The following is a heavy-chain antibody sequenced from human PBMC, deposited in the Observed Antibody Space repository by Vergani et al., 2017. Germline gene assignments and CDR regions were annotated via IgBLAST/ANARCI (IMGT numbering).Heavy chain of an antibody. CDR1: GYSFTSYW. CDR3: ARLGGYYDSSGYYPYYFDY. V-gene: IGHV5-51*01. J-gene: IGHJ4*02. Sequence: EVQLVQSGAEVKKPGESLKISCKGSGYSFTSYWIGWVRQMPGKGLEWMGIIYPGDSDTRNSPSFQGQVTISADKSISTAYLQWSSLKASDTAMYYCARLGGYYDSSGYYPYYFDYWGQGTLVTVSS. CDR2: IYPGDSDT. D-gene: IGHD3-22*01.